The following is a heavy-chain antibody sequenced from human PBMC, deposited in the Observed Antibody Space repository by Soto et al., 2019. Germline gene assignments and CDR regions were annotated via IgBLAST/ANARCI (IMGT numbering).Heavy chain of an antibody. CDR1: GFTFSSYA. Sequence: GGSLRLSCAASGFTFSSYAMSWVRQAPGKGLEWVSAISGSGGSTYYADSVKGRFTISRDNSKNTLYLQMNSLRAEDTAVYYCAKDSRHIVVVVAATPEYFQHWGQGTLVTVSS. CDR2: ISGSGGST. CDR3: AKDSRHIVVVVAATPEYFQH. V-gene: IGHV3-23*01. J-gene: IGHJ1*01. D-gene: IGHD2-15*01.